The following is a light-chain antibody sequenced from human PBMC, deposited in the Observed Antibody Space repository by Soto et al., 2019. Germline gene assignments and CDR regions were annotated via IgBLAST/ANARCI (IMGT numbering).Light chain of an antibody. J-gene: IGKJ5*01. Sequence: EIVLTQSPGTLSLSPGERATLSCRASQSVSSSYLAWYQQKPGQAPRLLIYGASSRATGIPDRFSGSGSGIDFTLTISRLEPEDFAVYYCQQYGSSPVTFGQGTRLETK. CDR3: QQYGSSPVT. V-gene: IGKV3-20*01. CDR1: QSVSSSY. CDR2: GAS.